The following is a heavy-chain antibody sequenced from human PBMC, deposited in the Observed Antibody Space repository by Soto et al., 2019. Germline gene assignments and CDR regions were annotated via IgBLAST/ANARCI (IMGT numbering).Heavy chain of an antibody. J-gene: IGHJ4*02. D-gene: IGHD6-6*01. Sequence: GGSLSLSCAASGFTFSSYAMSWVRQAPGKGLEWVSAISGSGGSTYYADSVKGRFTISRDNSKNTLYLQMNSLRAEDTAVYYCAKPPSQSSSLAFDYWGQGTLVTVSS. V-gene: IGHV3-23*01. CDR1: GFTFSSYA. CDR3: AKPPSQSSSLAFDY. CDR2: ISGSGGST.